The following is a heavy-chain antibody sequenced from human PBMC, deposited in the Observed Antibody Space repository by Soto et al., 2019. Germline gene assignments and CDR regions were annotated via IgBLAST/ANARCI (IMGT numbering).Heavy chain of an antibody. CDR3: AVGTGTTPAHWFDP. CDR2: IIPIFGTA. D-gene: IGHD1-1*01. J-gene: IGHJ5*02. CDR1: ARAFSTYA. V-gene: IGHV1-69*01. Sequence: PVPVSCTASARAFSTYASSCVRPALGQGLEWMGGIIPIFGTANYAQKFQGRVTITADESTSTAYMELSSLRSEDTAVYYCAVGTGTTPAHWFDPWGQGTLVTVSS.